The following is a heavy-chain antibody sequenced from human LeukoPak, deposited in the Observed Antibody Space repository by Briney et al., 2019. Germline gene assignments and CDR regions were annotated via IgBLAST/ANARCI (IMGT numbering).Heavy chain of an antibody. J-gene: IGHJ4*02. D-gene: IGHD6-19*01. CDR1: GLPISRFF. Sequence: PSETLSLTCTTSGLPISRFFWNWVRQPPGKGLEWIGNIYDGVPTFFNPSLKSRVTISVDTSKGQFSLQLASVAAADTAVYYCVQTTGWPGFDYWGQGILVTVSS. CDR3: VQTTGWPGFDY. V-gene: IGHV4-4*09. CDR2: IYDGVPT.